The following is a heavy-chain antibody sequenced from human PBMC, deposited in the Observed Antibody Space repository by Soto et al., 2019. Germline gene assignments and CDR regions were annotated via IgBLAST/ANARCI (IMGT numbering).Heavy chain of an antibody. D-gene: IGHD2-21*02. Sequence: GVSLRLSCAASGFTFNDYAINWVRQLPGRGLEYVSGIGGRGGNAFYADSMKGRFIISRDNSKNTVYLQMNNLRVDDSAMYYCAKARDSGDFAGSFDSWGQGTLVTVSS. CDR2: IGGRGGNA. J-gene: IGHJ4*02. CDR1: GFTFNDYA. CDR3: AKARDSGDFAGSFDS. V-gene: IGHV3-23*01.